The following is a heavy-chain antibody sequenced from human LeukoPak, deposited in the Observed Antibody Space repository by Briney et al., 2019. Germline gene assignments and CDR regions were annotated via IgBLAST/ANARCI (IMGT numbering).Heavy chain of an antibody. CDR2: ISGSGGST. CDR3: ARTHGGSGSYYNFPYYYYGMDV. D-gene: IGHD3-10*01. Sequence: PGGSLRLSCAASGFTFSSYAMSWVRQAPGKGLEWVSAISGSGGSTSYAQKFQGRVTMTRDTSTSTVYMELSSLRSEDTAVYYCARTHGGSGSYYNFPYYYYGMDVWGQGTTVTVSS. CDR1: GFTFSSYA. J-gene: IGHJ6*02. V-gene: IGHV3-23*01.